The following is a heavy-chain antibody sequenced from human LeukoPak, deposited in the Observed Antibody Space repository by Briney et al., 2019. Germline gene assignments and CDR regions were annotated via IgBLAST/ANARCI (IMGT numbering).Heavy chain of an antibody. CDR2: INHSGST. Sequence: LRLSCAASGFTFSSYEMNWVRQAPGKGLEWIGEINHSGSTNYNPSLKSRVTISVDTSKNQFSLKLSSVTAADTAVYYCARAGTQDFWSGYSYDYWGQGTLVTVSS. V-gene: IGHV4-34*01. CDR3: ARAGTQDFWSGYSYDY. J-gene: IGHJ4*02. D-gene: IGHD3-3*01. CDR1: GFTFSSYE.